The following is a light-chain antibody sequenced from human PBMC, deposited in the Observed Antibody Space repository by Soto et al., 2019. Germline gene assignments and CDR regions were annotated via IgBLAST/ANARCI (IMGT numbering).Light chain of an antibody. CDR2: EVR. Sequence: QSVLTQPASVSGSPGQSITISCTGTSSDVGDYNYVSWYQHHPGKAPKLIIYEVRNRPSGVPNRFSGAKSGNTASLTISGLQAEDEADYYCSSYRTGSAFYVFGSGTKATVL. CDR1: SSDVGDYNY. V-gene: IGLV2-14*01. J-gene: IGLJ1*01. CDR3: SSYRTGSAFYV.